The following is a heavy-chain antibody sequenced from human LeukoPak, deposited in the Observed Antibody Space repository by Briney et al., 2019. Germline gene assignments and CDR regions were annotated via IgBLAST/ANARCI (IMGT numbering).Heavy chain of an antibody. Sequence: SVKVSCKASGDTFSSYAISWVRQAPGQGLEWMGGIIPIFGTANYAQKFQGRVTITADESTSTAYMELSSLRSEDTAVYYCARGGTSNTDAFDIWGQGTMVTVCS. CDR1: GDTFSSYA. D-gene: IGHD2-15*01. J-gene: IGHJ3*02. V-gene: IGHV1-69*01. CDR2: IIPIFGTA. CDR3: ARGGTSNTDAFDI.